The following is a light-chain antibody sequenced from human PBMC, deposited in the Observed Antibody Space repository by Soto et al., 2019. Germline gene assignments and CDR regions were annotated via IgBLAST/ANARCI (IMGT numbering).Light chain of an antibody. CDR2: END. J-gene: IGLJ3*02. Sequence: QSVFTQPPSVSAAPGQMVTISCSGSSSNIGKNYVSWYQQLPGTAPKLLIYENDKRPSGIPDRFSGSKSGTSATLAITGLQTGDEADYYCGTWDSSLSPGGVFGGGTKLTVL. V-gene: IGLV1-51*02. CDR3: GTWDSSLSPGGV. CDR1: SSNIGKNY.